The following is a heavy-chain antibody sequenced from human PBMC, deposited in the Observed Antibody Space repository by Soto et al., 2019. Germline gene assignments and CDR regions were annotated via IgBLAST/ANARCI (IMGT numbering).Heavy chain of an antibody. CDR1: GGSISSYY. J-gene: IGHJ5*02. CDR2: IYYSGST. Sequence: PSETLSLTCTVSGGSISSYYWSWIRQPPGKGLEWIGYIYYSGSTNYNPSLKSRVTISVDTSKNQFSLKLSSVTAADTAVYYCARATSDYDILTGYYNLGSWFDPWGQGTLVTVSS. D-gene: IGHD3-9*01. CDR3: ARATSDYDILTGYYNLGSWFDP. V-gene: IGHV4-59*01.